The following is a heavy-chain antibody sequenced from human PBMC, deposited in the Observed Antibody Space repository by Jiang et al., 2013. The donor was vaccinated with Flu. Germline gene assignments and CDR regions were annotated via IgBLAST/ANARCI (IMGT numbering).Heavy chain of an antibody. CDR3: ARAPTSYFDY. D-gene: IGHD1-26*01. CDR2: IYYSGST. J-gene: IGHJ4*02. Sequence: GSGLVKPSETLSLTCTVSGGSISSYYWSWIRQPPGKGLEWIGYIYYSGSTNYNPSLKSRVTISVDTSKNQFSLKLSSVTAADTAVYYCARAPTSYFDYWGQGTLVTVSS. V-gene: IGHV4-59*01. CDR1: GGSISSYY.